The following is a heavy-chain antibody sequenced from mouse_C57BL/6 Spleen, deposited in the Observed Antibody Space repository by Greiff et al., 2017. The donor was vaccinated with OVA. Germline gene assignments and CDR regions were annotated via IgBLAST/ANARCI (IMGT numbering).Heavy chain of an antibody. CDR3: ARANDGYLSYWYFDV. Sequence: EVQGVESGGGLVKPGGSLKLSCAASGFTFSDYGMHWVRQAPEKGLEWVAYISSGSSTIYYADTVKGRFTISRDNAKNTLFLQMTSLRSEDTAMYYCARANDGYLSYWYFDVWGTGTTVTVSS. D-gene: IGHD2-3*01. V-gene: IGHV5-17*01. J-gene: IGHJ1*03. CDR1: GFTFSDYG. CDR2: ISSGSSTI.